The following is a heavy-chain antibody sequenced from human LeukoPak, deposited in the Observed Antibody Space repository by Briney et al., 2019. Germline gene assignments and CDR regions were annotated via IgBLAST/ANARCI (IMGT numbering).Heavy chain of an antibody. V-gene: IGHV1-69*06. CDR3: ARAGRWLQFGGDAFDI. CDR2: IIPIFGTA. D-gene: IGHD5-24*01. CDR1: GGTFSSYA. J-gene: IGHJ3*02. Sequence: ASVKVSCKASGGTFSSYAISWVRQAPGQGLEWMGGIIPIFGTANYAQKFQGRVTITADKSTSTAYMELSSLRSEDTAVYYCARAGRWLQFGGDAFDIWGQGTMVTVSS.